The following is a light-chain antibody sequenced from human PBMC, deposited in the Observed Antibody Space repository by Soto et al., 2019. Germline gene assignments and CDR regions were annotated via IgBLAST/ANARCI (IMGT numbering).Light chain of an antibody. V-gene: IGKV3-20*01. J-gene: IGKJ4*01. CDR1: QSGRSNY. Sequence: IVLTQSPDTLSLSPGERATLSCRASQSGRSNYLAWYQQKPGPAPRFLIFDASSRATGLPDRFSGSGSGTDFTLTISRLEPEDCAVYYCQQYGSSPLTFGGGTQVAIK. CDR2: DAS. CDR3: QQYGSSPLT.